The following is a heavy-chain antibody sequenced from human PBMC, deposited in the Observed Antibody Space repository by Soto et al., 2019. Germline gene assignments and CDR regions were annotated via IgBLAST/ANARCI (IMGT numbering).Heavy chain of an antibody. Sequence: SETLSLTCTVSGGSISSGGYYWSWIRQHPGKGLEWIGYIYYSGSTYYNPSLKSRVTISVDTSKNQFSLKLSSVTAADTAVYYCARVPNYYDSSGYYSDAFDIWGQGTMVTVSS. V-gene: IGHV4-31*03. CDR1: GGSISSGGYY. D-gene: IGHD3-22*01. J-gene: IGHJ3*02. CDR3: ARVPNYYDSSGYYSDAFDI. CDR2: IYYSGST.